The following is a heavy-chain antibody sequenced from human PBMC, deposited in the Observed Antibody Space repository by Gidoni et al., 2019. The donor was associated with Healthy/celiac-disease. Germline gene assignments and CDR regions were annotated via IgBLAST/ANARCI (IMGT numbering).Heavy chain of an antibody. J-gene: IGHJ4*02. CDR2: IYYSGST. V-gene: IGHV4-39*01. D-gene: IGHD3-10*01. CDR3: ASLYYYGSGRIDY. CDR1: GGSISSSSYY. Sequence: QLQLQESGPGLVKPSETLSLTCTVSGGSISSSSYYWGWIRQPPGKGLEWIGSIYYSGSTYYNPSLKSRVTISVDTSKNQFSLKLSSVTAADTAVYYCASLYYYGSGRIDYWGQGTLVTVSS.